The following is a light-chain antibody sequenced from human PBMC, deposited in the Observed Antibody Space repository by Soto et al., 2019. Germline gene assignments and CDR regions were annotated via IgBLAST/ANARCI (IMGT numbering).Light chain of an antibody. CDR3: TSQTSSGIRV. J-gene: IGLJ1*01. Sequence: QSALTQPASVSGSPGQSITISCTGTSSNVGGSNHVSWYQHHPGKAPKLIIYEVSYRPSGVSNRFSGSKSGYTASLTISGLQAEDEADYCCTSQTSSGIRVFGTGTKLTVL. CDR1: SSNVGGSNH. CDR2: EVS. V-gene: IGLV2-14*01.